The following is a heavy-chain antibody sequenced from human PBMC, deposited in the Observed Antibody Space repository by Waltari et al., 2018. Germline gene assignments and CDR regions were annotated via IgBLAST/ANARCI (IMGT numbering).Heavy chain of an antibody. CDR2: ATPSFGTA. V-gene: IGHV1-69*05. CDR1: GGTFSSYA. J-gene: IGHJ4*02. Sequence: QVQLVQSGAEVKKPGSSVKVSCKASGGTFSSYAISWVRQAPGQGLEWMGGATPSFGTANYAQKFQGRVTITTDESTSTAYMELSSLRSEDTAVYYCAREAAARKAFDYWGQGTLVTVSS. D-gene: IGHD6-13*01. CDR3: AREAAARKAFDY.